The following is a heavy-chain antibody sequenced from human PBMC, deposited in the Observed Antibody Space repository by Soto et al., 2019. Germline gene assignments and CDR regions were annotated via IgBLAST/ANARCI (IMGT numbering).Heavy chain of an antibody. V-gene: IGHV1-2*02. CDR1: GYTFTGYY. CDR3: AREGGGYSGYHHPMDV. D-gene: IGHD5-12*01. J-gene: IGHJ6*02. Sequence: QVQLVQSGAEVKKPGASVKVSCKASGYTFTGYYMHWVRQAPGQELEWMGWINPNSGGTNYAQKFQGRVTMTRDTSISTAYMELSRLRSDDTAVYYCAREGGGYSGYHHPMDVWGQGTTVTVSS. CDR2: INPNSGGT.